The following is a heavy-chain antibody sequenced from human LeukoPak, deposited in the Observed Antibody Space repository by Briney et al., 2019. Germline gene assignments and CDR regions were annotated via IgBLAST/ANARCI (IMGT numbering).Heavy chain of an antibody. D-gene: IGHD5-18*01. J-gene: IGHJ5*02. CDR1: GFTFSDLA. Sequence: GGSLRLSCAASGFTFSDLAMIWVRQPPGKGLEWVSSTFQGGGEIHYADSVRGRFTISRDNSRSTLFLQMNSLRGEDTAIYYCATYRQVKLPFEAWGQGTLVTVSS. CDR3: ATYRQVKLPFEA. CDR2: TFQGGGEI. V-gene: IGHV3-23*01.